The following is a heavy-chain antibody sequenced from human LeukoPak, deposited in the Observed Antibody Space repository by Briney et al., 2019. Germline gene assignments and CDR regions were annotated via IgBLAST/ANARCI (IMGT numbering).Heavy chain of an antibody. CDR2: ISGGGGGT. Sequence: TGGSLRLSCAASGFTLSSYTMSWVRQAPGKGLEWVSAISGGGGGTYYADFVKGRFTISRDNSKNTLYLQTNSLRAEDTAAYYCAKGTERYREVSSFDYWGQGTLVAVSS. CDR3: AKGTERYREVSSFDY. D-gene: IGHD3-10*01. CDR1: GFTLSSYT. V-gene: IGHV3-23*01. J-gene: IGHJ4*02.